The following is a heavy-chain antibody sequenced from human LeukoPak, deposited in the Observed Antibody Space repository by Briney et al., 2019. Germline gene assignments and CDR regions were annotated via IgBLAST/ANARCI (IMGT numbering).Heavy chain of an antibody. D-gene: IGHD3-22*01. CDR1: GYSISSNYY. CDR3: ARLKYYYDSSGSRAEYFQH. J-gene: IGHJ1*01. Sequence: SETLSLTCTVSGYSISSNYYWGWIRQPPGKGLEWIGSVYHTGSTNYNPSLKSRVTISVDTSKNQFSLKLSSVTAADTAVYYCARLKYYYDSSGSRAEYFQHWGQGTLVTASS. V-gene: IGHV4-38-2*02. CDR2: VYHTGST.